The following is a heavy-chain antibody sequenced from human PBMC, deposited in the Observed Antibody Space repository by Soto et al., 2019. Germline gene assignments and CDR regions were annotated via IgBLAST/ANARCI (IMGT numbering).Heavy chain of an antibody. CDR1: GVTFSSYG. J-gene: IGHJ3*02. V-gene: IGHV3-21*05. D-gene: IGHD3-16*02. CDR2: ISSNSSYT. CDR3: AREKITFGGVIVAYDAFDI. Sequence: GGSLRLSCAASGVTFSSYGMHWVRQAPGKGLEWVSYISSNSSYTNYADSVKGRFTISRDNAKNSLYLQMNSLRAEDTAVYYCAREKITFGGVIVAYDAFDIWGQGTMVTVSS.